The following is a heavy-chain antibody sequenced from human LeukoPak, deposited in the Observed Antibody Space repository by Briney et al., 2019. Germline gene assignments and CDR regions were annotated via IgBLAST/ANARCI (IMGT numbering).Heavy chain of an antibody. CDR1: GFTVSSNY. D-gene: IGHD4-17*01. CDR2: IYSGGST. CDR3: AREDYGRSRYYYGMDV. Sequence: GGSLRLSCAASGFTVSSNYMSWVRQAPGKGLEWVSVIYSGGSTYYADSVKGRFTISRDNSKNTLYLQMNSLSAEDTAVYYCAREDYGRSRYYYGMDVWGQGTTVTVSS. J-gene: IGHJ6*02. V-gene: IGHV3-66*01.